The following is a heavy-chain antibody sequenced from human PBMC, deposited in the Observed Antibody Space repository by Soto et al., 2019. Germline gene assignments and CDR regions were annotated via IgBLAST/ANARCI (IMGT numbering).Heavy chain of an antibody. V-gene: IGHV3-15*01. CDR2: IKSKTDGGTT. Sequence: GGSLRLSCAASGFTFSNAWMSWVRQAPGKGLEWVGRIKSKTDGGTTDYAAPVKGRFTISRDDSKNTLYLQINSLKTEDTAVYYCTTSLGDDFWSGYTNYYYYGMDVWGQGTTVTVSS. J-gene: IGHJ6*02. CDR3: TTSLGDDFWSGYTNYYYYGMDV. D-gene: IGHD3-3*01. CDR1: GFTFSNAW.